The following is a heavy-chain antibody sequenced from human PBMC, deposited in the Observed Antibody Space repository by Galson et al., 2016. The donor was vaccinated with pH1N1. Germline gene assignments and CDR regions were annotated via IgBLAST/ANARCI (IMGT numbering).Heavy chain of an antibody. CDR1: GFNFSNYW. CDR2: INQDGDKK. Sequence: SGFNFSNYWMQWVRQAPGKGLQWVANINQDGDKKYYVGSVEGRFTISRDNAKNSLYLQMNNLRDEDTAMYFCARRYFDYWGQGALVTVSS. J-gene: IGHJ4*02. V-gene: IGHV3-7*01. D-gene: IGHD3-9*01. CDR3: ARRYFDY.